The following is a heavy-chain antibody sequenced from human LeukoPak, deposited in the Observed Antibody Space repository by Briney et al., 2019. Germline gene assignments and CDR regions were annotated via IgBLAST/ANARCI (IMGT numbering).Heavy chain of an antibody. CDR2: IWYDGSNK. D-gene: IGHD2-2*01. Sequence: PGGSLRLSCAASGXTFSNYGMHWVRQAPGKGPEWVAVIWYDGSNKFYADSVKGRFIISRDNSRNTLYLQLNSLRAEDTAVYYCVGPPCLRGGYCSTNSWGQGTLVTVDS. CDR1: GXTFSNYG. J-gene: IGHJ4*02. V-gene: IGHV3-33*01. CDR3: VGPPCLRGGYCSTNS.